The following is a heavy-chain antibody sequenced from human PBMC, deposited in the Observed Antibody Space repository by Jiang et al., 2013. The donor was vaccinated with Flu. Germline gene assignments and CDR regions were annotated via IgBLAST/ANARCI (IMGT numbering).Heavy chain of an antibody. CDR1: GFTFSSYE. V-gene: IGHV3-48*03. Sequence: QLVESGGGLVQPGGSLRLSCAASGFTFSSYEMNWVRQAPGKGLEWVSYISSSGSTIYYADSVKGRFTISRDNAKNSLYLQMNSLRAEDTAVYYCARVFSRYSYGSSWAFDIWGQGTMVTVSS. D-gene: IGHD5-18*01. J-gene: IGHJ3*02. CDR3: ARVFSRYSYGSSWAFDI. CDR2: ISSSGSTI.